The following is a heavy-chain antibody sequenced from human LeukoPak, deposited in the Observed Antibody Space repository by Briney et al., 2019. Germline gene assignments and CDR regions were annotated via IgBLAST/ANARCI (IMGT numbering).Heavy chain of an antibody. Sequence: ASVTVSCKASGYTFTGYYMHWLRQAPGQGPEWMGWINPNNGGTNYAQRFQGRVTMTRDTSISTAYMEVSRLRFDDTAVYYCASGPSLGTTHPYFDYWGQGTLVTVSS. V-gene: IGHV1-2*02. CDR2: INPNNGGT. CDR1: GYTFTGYY. D-gene: IGHD2-15*01. CDR3: ASGPSLGTTHPYFDY. J-gene: IGHJ4*02.